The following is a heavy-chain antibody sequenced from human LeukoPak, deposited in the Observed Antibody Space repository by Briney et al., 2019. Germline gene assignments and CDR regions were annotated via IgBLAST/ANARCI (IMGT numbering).Heavy chain of an antibody. CDR2: IKPSGGNT. CDR3: AKVLVAATHYLDS. J-gene: IGHJ4*02. V-gene: IGHV1-46*01. D-gene: IGHD2-15*01. Sequence: ASVKVSCKTSGYSFTSYNLHWVRQAPGQRLEWMGIIKPSGGNTNYAQKFQGRVTMTRDTSTSTAYMELSSLTSDDTAVYYCAKVLVAATHYLDSWGQGTLVTVSS. CDR1: GYSFTSYN.